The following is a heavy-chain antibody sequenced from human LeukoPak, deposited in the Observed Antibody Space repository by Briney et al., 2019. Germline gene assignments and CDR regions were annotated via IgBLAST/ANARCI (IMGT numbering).Heavy chain of an antibody. J-gene: IGHJ3*02. CDR2: ISTSSSYT. CDR3: AKATGMGIVVTDDAFDI. D-gene: IGHD3-22*01. V-gene: IGHV3-21*04. CDR1: GFTFSGST. Sequence: GGSLRLSCAASGFTFSGSTMNWVRQAPGNGLEWVSFISTSSSYTYYADSVKGRFTISRDNSKNTLYLQMNSLRAEDTAVYYCAKATGMGIVVTDDAFDIWGQGTMVTVSS.